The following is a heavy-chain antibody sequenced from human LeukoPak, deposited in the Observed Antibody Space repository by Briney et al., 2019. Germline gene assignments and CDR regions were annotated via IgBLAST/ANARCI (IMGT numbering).Heavy chain of an antibody. Sequence: GGSLRLSCAASGFTLSNHAMIWVRQAPGKGLEWVSSISGSGAMTYYADSVKGRFTISRDNAMDTLYLHMNSLRADDTAVYYCARDGGIIVVVPAAIGMDVWGKGTTVTVSS. D-gene: IGHD2-2*01. CDR2: ISGSGAMT. CDR3: ARDGGIIVVVPAAIGMDV. V-gene: IGHV3-23*01. CDR1: GFTLSNHA. J-gene: IGHJ6*04.